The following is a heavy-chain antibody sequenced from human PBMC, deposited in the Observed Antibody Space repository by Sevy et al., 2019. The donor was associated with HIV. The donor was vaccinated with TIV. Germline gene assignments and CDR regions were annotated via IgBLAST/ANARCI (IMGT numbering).Heavy chain of an antibody. D-gene: IGHD3-10*01. V-gene: IGHV3-23*01. CDR1: GFTFSSYD. CDR2: ISGSGGST. Sequence: GGSLRLSCAASGFTFSSYDMSWVRQAPGKGLEWVSAISGSGGSTYYADSVKGRFTISRDNSKNTLYLQMNSLRAEDTAVYFCTKKSYGSGTYTWFDPWGQGTLVTVSS. J-gene: IGHJ5*02. CDR3: TKKSYGSGTYTWFDP.